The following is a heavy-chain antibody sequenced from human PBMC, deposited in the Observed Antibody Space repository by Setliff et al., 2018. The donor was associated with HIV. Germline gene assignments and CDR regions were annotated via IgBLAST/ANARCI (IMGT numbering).Heavy chain of an antibody. CDR2: ISTYSGDT. Sequence: ASVKVSCKASGYSFSNYGLTWVRQAPGQGLEWMGWISTYSGDTSYAQNLQGRVTMTTDTSTTTGYMELRSLRSDDTAVYYCARVKNIAVVILDAFDIWGQGTVVT. CDR1: GYSFSNYG. CDR3: ARVKNIAVVILDAFDI. D-gene: IGHD6-19*01. J-gene: IGHJ3*02. V-gene: IGHV1-18*01.